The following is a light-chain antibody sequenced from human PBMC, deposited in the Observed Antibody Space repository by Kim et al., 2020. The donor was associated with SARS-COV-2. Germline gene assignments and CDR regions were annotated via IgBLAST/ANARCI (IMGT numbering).Light chain of an antibody. J-gene: IGKJ2*01. V-gene: IGKV1-5*03. Sequence: SATLGDRVTSPCRASQTISTWLAWYQQKPGKAPKLLLYLASTLESGVPSRFSGSGSGTEFTLTIDSLQPDDFATYYCQHYIRFPYTFCQGTKLEI. CDR2: LAS. CDR3: QHYIRFPYT. CDR1: QTISTW.